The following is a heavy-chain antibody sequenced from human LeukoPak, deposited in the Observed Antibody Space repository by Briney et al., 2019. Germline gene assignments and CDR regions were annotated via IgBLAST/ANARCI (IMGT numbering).Heavy chain of an antibody. CDR1: GYTFTSYA. V-gene: IGHV7-4-1*02. CDR3: ARGIDSSGYYGTYYFDY. D-gene: IGHD3-22*01. CDR2: INTNTGNP. J-gene: IGHJ4*02. Sequence: ASVKVSCKASGYTFTSYAMNWVRQAPGQGLEWMGWINTNTGNPTYAQGFTGRFVFSLDTSVSTAYLQISSLKAEDTAVYYCARGIDSSGYYGTYYFDYWGQGTLVTVSS.